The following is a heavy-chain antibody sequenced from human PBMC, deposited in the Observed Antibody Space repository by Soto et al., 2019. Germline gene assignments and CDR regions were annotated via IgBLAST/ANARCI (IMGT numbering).Heavy chain of an antibody. V-gene: IGHV3-30-3*01. CDR3: ARGRYCISTSCYAAFDY. J-gene: IGHJ4*02. D-gene: IGHD2-2*01. CDR2: ISYDGSNK. CDR1: GFTFSSYA. Sequence: QVPLVESGGGVVQPGRSLRLSCAASGFTFSSYAMHWVRQAPGKGLEWVAVISYDGSNKYYADSVKGRFTISRDNSKNTLYLQMNSLRAEDTAVYYCARGRYCISTSCYAAFDYWGQGTLVTVSS.